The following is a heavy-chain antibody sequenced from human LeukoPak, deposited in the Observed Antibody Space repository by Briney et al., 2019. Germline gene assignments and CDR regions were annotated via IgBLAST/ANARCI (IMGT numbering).Heavy chain of an antibody. CDR2: ISSSTSYI. CDR1: GFTFSSYA. V-gene: IGHV3-21*01. J-gene: IGHJ4*02. Sequence: PGGSLRLSCAASGFTFSSYAVSWVRQAPGEGLEWVSSISSSTSYIYYADSVKGRFTISKDNAKNSLYLQMNSLRAEDTAVYYCARAGGSTVSHSDYWGQGTLVTVSS. CDR3: ARAGGSTVSHSDY. D-gene: IGHD4-17*01.